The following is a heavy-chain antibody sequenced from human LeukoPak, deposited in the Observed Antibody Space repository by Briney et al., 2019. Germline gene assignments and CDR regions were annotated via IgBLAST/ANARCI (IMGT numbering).Heavy chain of an antibody. CDR1: GGSVSSGGFS. V-gene: IGHV4-30-2*01. CDR2: ISHTGST. D-gene: IGHD2/OR15-2a*01. CDR3: AREGYFYGMDV. J-gene: IGHJ6*02. Sequence: PSETLSLTCAVSGGSVSSGGFSWRWIRQPPGKGLECIGSISHTGSTYYNPSLKSRVTISVDSSKNQFSLKLSSVTAADTAVYYCAREGYFYGMDVWGQGTTVIVSS.